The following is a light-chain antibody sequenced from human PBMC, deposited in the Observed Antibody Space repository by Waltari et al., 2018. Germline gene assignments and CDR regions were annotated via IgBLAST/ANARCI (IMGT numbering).Light chain of an antibody. CDR3: QQYNNWPLT. CDR2: GAS. CDR1: QSVSSN. Sequence: EIVMTQSPATLSVSPGERATPSCRASQSVSSNLAWYQQKPGQAPRLLIYGASSRATGLPARFSGSGSGTEFTLTISSLQSEDFAVYYCQQYNNWPLTFGGGTKVEIK. J-gene: IGKJ4*01. V-gene: IGKV3-15*01.